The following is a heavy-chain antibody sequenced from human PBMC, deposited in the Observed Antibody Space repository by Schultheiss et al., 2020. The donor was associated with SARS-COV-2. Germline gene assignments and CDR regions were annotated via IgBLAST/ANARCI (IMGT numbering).Heavy chain of an antibody. CDR3: ARAWERGYSYGYNDY. D-gene: IGHD5-18*01. Sequence: GGSLRLSCAASGFTFSTYGMHWARQAPGKGLEWVAVISYDGNNKYYADSVKGRFTISRDNSKSTVYLQMDSLRLEDTAVYYCARAWERGYSYGYNDYWGQGTLVTVSS. CDR1: GFTFSTYG. CDR2: ISYDGNNK. J-gene: IGHJ4*02. V-gene: IGHV3-30*03.